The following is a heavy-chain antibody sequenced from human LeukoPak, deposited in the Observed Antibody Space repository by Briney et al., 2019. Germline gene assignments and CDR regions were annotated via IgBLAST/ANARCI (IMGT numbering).Heavy chain of an antibody. CDR3: ARAARGAAAGTVEFDY. CDR2: INSDGSST. CDR1: GFTFSSYW. V-gene: IGHV3-74*01. J-gene: IGHJ4*02. D-gene: IGHD6-13*01. Sequence: PGGSLRLSCAASGFTFSSYWMHWVRQAPGKGLVGVSRINSDGSSTSYADSVKGRFTISRDNAKNTLYLKMNSLRAEDTAVYYCARAARGAAAGTVEFDYWGQGTLVTASS.